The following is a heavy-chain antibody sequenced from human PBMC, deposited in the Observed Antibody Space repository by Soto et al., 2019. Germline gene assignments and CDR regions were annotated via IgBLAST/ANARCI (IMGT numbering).Heavy chain of an antibody. D-gene: IGHD3-9*01. CDR2: IYDSGSP. V-gene: IGHV4-59*02. J-gene: IGHJ4*02. CDR1: GGSVSVYY. Sequence: SGTLSLTCAVSGGSVSVYYWSWIRQSPGQELEWIGYIYDSGSPYYNPSLKTRVTISADTSKNQISLTLTSATAADTAVYYCARGVGSSPPRYWGRGTLVTVSS. CDR3: ARGVGSSPPRY.